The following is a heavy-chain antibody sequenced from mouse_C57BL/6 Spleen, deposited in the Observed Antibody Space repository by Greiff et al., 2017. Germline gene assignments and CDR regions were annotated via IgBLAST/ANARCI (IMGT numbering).Heavy chain of an antibody. CDR1: GYTFTSYT. CDR3: ARSTMVTTGAMDY. J-gene: IGHJ4*01. D-gene: IGHD2-2*01. V-gene: IGHV1-4*01. Sequence: QVQLQQSGAELARPGASVKMSCKASGYTFTSYTMHWVKQRPGLGLEWIGYINPSSGYTKYNQKFKDKATLTADKSSSTAYMQLSSLTSEDSAVYYCARSTMVTTGAMDYWGQGTSVTVSS. CDR2: INPSSGYT.